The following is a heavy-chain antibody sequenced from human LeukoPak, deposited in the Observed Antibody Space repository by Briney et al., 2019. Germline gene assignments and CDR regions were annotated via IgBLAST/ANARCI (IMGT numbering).Heavy chain of an antibody. CDR1: GFTFSSYG. CDR2: IKQDGSEK. J-gene: IGHJ5*02. CDR3: AREKWLDP. Sequence: GGSLRLSCAASGFTFSSYGMHRVRQAPGKGLEWVANIKQDGSEKYYVDSVKGRFTISRDNAKNSLYLQMNSLRAEDTAVYYCAREKWLDPWGQGTLVTVSS. D-gene: IGHD6-19*01. V-gene: IGHV3-7*03.